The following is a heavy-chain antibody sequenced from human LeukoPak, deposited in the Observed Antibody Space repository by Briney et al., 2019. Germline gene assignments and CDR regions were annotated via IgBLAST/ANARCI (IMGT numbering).Heavy chain of an antibody. V-gene: IGHV4-4*07. J-gene: IGHJ3*01. CDR2: IFSSGVT. CDR1: GDSIANYY. CDR3: ARDLFRSSFDF. Sequence: SETLSLTCTVSGDSIANYYWSWIRQPAGKGLEYIGRIFSSGVTHYNPSLKSRVTISLDKTKNQFSLSLTSVTAADTAVYYCARDLFRSSFDFWGRGTMITVSS.